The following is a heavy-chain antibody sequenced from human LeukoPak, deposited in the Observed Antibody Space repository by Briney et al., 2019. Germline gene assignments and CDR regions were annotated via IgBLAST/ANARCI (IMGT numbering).Heavy chain of an antibody. V-gene: IGHV3-48*01. CDR1: GFTFSSYS. J-gene: IGHJ6*04. CDR2: ISSSRSTI. CDR3: AELGITMIGGV. D-gene: IGHD3-10*02. Sequence: PGGSLRLSCAASGFTFSSYSMNWVRQAPGKGLEWVSYISSSRSTIYYADSVKGRFTISRDNAKNSLYLQMNSLRAEDTAVYYCAELGITMIGGVWGKGTTVTISS.